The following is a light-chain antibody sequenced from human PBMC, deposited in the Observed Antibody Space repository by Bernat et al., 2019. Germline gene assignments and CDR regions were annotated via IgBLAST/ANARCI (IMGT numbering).Light chain of an antibody. V-gene: IGKV1-33*01. Sequence: DIQMTQSPSSLSASVGDRVTITCQASQDIRNYINGYQQKPGKAPKLLIYEASNLETGVPSRFSGSGSGTDFTFTISILQPEDIATYYCQQYDHLPYTFGQWTKLEI. J-gene: IGKJ2*01. CDR2: EAS. CDR3: QQYDHLPYT. CDR1: QDIRNY.